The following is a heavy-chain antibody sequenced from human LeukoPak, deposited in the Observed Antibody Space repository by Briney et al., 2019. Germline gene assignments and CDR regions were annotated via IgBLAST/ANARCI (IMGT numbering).Heavy chain of an antibody. J-gene: IGHJ6*02. D-gene: IGHD2-15*01. CDR1: GFTFNNYG. CDR2: ISYDGRNI. CDR3: ARLRSWDYGMDV. V-gene: IGHV3-30*03. Sequence: PGKSLRLSCAASGFTFNNYGMHWVRQAPGKGLEWVAVISYDGRNIHYPDSVKGRFTISRDISTDTLWLQMDSLRTEDTAVYYCARLRSWDYGMDVWGQGTTVTVSS.